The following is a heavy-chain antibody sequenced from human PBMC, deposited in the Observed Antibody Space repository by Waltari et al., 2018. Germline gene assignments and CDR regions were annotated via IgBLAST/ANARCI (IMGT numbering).Heavy chain of an antibody. CDR3: ARVGRYYGSGSYLNWFDP. J-gene: IGHJ5*02. Sequence: QVQLQESGPGLVKPSETLSLTCTVSGGSISSYYWSWIRQPPGKGLEWSGYIYYCGSTNNNPPLKRPVTISVDTSKSQFSLKLSSVTAADTAVYYCARVGRYYGSGSYLNWFDPWGQGTLVTVSS. V-gene: IGHV4-59*01. CDR1: GGSISSYY. D-gene: IGHD3-10*01. CDR2: IYYCGST.